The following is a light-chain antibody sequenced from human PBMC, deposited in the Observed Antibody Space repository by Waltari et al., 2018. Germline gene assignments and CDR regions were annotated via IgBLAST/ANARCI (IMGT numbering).Light chain of an antibody. Sequence: EIVITQSPATLSVSPAETATLSCTASQSVGVTLAWYQQKPGQAPNLLIYDTSTTATGVPAKFSGSGSGTEFTLTISSLQSEDFAIYYCQQYNLWPRTFGQGTRVEIK. CDR2: DTS. V-gene: IGKV3-15*01. CDR1: QSVGVT. CDR3: QQYNLWPRT. J-gene: IGKJ1*01.